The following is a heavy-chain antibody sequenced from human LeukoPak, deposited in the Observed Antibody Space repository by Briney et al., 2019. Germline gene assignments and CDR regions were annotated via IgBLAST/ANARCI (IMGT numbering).Heavy chain of an antibody. J-gene: IGHJ4*02. CDR3: ARDRGPAVMDY. V-gene: IGHV3-74*01. D-gene: IGHD2-2*03. CDR2: INGDGSTI. Sequence: GGSLRLSCAASGFTFSSNWMHWVRQAPGKGLVWVSRINGDGSTINYADSVKGRFTISRDNAKNTLYLQMNSLRAEDTAVYYCARDRGPAVMDYWGQGTLVTVS. CDR1: GFTFSSNW.